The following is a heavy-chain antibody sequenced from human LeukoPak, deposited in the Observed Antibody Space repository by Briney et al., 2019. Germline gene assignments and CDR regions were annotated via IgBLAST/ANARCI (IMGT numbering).Heavy chain of an antibody. V-gene: IGHV5-51*01. J-gene: IGHJ4*02. CDR3: ARHNEGVGVTPGMSDY. Sequence: GESLKISCKGSGYTFTSYWIGWVRQMPGKGPEWMGIIYPCDSETTYSPSFQGQVTISADQSISNAYLQWSSLKGSDSAMYYCARHNEGVGVTPGMSDYWGQGTLVSVSS. CDR2: IYPCDSET. D-gene: IGHD1-26*01. CDR1: GYTFTSYW.